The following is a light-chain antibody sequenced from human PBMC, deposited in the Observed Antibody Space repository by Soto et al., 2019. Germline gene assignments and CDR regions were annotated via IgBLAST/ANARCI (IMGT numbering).Light chain of an antibody. CDR1: SSDVGGYNS. J-gene: IGLJ1*01. Sequence: QSALTQPASVSGSPGQSITISCTGTSSDVGGYNSVSWYQQHPGKAPKLMIYNVSNRPSGVSNRFSGSKSGNTASLTISGLQAEDEADYYCSSYTSSSTLYVFGTGPKVTVL. CDR2: NVS. CDR3: SSYTSSSTLYV. V-gene: IGLV2-14*01.